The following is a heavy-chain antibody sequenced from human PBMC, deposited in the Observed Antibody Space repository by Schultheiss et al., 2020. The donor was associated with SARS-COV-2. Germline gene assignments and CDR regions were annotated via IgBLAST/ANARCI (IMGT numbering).Heavy chain of an antibody. D-gene: IGHD3-22*01. CDR2: IYHSWST. J-gene: IGHJ4*02. CDR3: ARGDTYYYDSSGYS. V-gene: IGHV4-38-2*01. CDR1: GYSISSGYY. Sequence: SETLSLTCAVSGYSISSGYYWGWIRQPPGKGLEWIGSIYHSWSTYYNPSLKSRVTISVDTSKNQFSLKLSSVTAADTAVYYCARGDTYYYDSSGYSWGQGTLVTVSS.